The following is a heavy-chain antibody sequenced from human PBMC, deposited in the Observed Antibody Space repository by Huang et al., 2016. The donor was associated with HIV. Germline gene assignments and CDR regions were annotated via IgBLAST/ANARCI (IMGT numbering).Heavy chain of an antibody. CDR2: INHLGIP. J-gene: IGHJ5*02. V-gene: IGHV4-34*02. CDR3: ARDATKNPRGWFDP. CDR1: GGSLSGYY. Sequence: QVHLQQWGAGLLKSAETLSLTCAVYGGSLSGYYWSWLRQTPGKVLEWIGEINHLGIPNYNPSLKIRVAISMDGSKKQFSLKLRSISDADTAVYFCARDATKNPRGWFDPWGQGTLVTVSS. D-gene: IGHD3-10*01.